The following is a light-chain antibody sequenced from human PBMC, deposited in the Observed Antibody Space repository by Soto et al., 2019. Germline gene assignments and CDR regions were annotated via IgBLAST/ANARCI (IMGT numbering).Light chain of an antibody. Sequence: QSALTQPASVSGSPGQSITISCTGTSSDVGGYNFVSWYQQHPGKAPKLMIYEVSNRPSGVSNRFSGSKSGNTASLIISGLQAEDEADYYCSSYTSSITRVVFGGGTKLTVL. V-gene: IGLV2-14*01. CDR2: EVS. CDR3: SSYTSSITRVV. J-gene: IGLJ2*01. CDR1: SSDVGGYNF.